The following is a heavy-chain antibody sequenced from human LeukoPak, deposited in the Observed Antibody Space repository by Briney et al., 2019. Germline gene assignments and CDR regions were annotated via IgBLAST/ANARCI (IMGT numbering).Heavy chain of an antibody. J-gene: IGHJ4*02. CDR3: ANGYSSGWYVRAFDY. CDR2: ISGSGGST. D-gene: IGHD6-19*01. CDR1: GFTFSSYA. V-gene: IGHV3-23*01. Sequence: PGGSLRLSCAASGFTFSSYAMSWVRQAPGKGLEWVSAISGSGGSTYYADSVKGRFTISRDNSKNTLYLQMNSLRAEDTAVYYCANGYSSGWYVRAFDYWGQGTLVTVSS.